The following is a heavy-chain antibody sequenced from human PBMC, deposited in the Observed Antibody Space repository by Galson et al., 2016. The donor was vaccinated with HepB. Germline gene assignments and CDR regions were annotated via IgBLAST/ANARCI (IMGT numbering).Heavy chain of an antibody. J-gene: IGHJ4*02. CDR3: ARDHLYGDHFFDY. Sequence: SLRLSRAVSGLTVSNNYMSWVRQAPGKGLEWVSVIYSDGSTYYADPVKGRFTIHRDKTKNSLYLQMYSLRAVDTAVYYCARDHLYGDHFFDYWGQGTLVTVSS. V-gene: IGHV3-66*01. D-gene: IGHD3-10*01. CDR1: GLTVSNNY. CDR2: IYSDGST.